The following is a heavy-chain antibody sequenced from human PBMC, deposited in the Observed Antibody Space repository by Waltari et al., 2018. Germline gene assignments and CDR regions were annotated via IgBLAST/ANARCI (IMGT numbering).Heavy chain of an antibody. J-gene: IGHJ5*02. V-gene: IGHV4-38-2*01. CDR2: FYHDGTT. D-gene: IGHD2-2*03. CDR1: GYFINTGFF. Sequence: QVQLQKSGPGLVRPSETLSVTCDVSGYFINTGFFWVWIRQPPGKGLEWIGNFYHDGTTYYNPSLNQRLMISLDTSKNQFSLRLNFVDVADTAVYYCARQTLGYCTSAACRRLETWGQGILVTVSS. CDR3: ARQTLGYCTSAACRRLET.